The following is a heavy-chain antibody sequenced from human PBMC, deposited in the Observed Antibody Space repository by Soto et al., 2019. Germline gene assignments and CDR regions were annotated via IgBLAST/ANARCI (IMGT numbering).Heavy chain of an antibody. J-gene: IGHJ5*01. CDR2: IFHSGIT. Sequence: KPSETLSLTCTNSGDSFSNHYWTWIRQSPGKGLEWIGYIFHSGITDYNPSVKSRVTISIDKSRNLFSLNLTSVTAADTAMYYCARDRYFYDSRGYYRTLDSWGQGTLATVSS. D-gene: IGHD3-22*01. CDR1: GDSFSNHY. CDR3: ARDRYFYDSRGYYRTLDS. V-gene: IGHV4-59*11.